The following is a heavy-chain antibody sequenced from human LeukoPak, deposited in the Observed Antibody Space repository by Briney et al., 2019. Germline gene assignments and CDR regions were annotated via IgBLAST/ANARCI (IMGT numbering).Heavy chain of an antibody. J-gene: IGHJ4*02. Sequence: SETLSLTCAVYGGSFSGYYWSWIRQPPGKGLEWIGEINHSGSTNYNPSLKSRVTISVDTSKNQFSLKLSSVTAADTAVYYCAGGAQGLQPNDYWGQGTLVTVST. V-gene: IGHV4-34*01. CDR3: AGGAQGLQPNDY. D-gene: IGHD4-11*01. CDR1: GGSFSGYY. CDR2: INHSGST.